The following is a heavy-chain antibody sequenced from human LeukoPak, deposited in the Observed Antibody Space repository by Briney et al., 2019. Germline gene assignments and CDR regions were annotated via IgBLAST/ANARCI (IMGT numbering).Heavy chain of an antibody. V-gene: IGHV4-61*02. CDR3: ARDTITFAGVIAQYYLDY. Sequence: PSQTLSLTCTVSGGSISSGSYYWSWLRQPAGKGLEWIGRIYASGSTNYNLTVKSPVTISVDTSKNQFSLKLSSVTAADTAVYYWARDTITFAGVIAQYYLDYWGQGTLVTVSS. CDR1: GGSISSGSYY. J-gene: IGHJ4*02. CDR2: IYASGST. D-gene: IGHD3-16*02.